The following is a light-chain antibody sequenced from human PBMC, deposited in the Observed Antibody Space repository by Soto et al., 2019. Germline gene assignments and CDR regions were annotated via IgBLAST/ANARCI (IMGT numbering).Light chain of an antibody. CDR2: EVS. CDR1: SSDVGTYNY. V-gene: IGLV2-14*01. CDR3: SSYTSSSTYA. Sequence: QSVLTHPASLSGSPGQSITISCTGASSDVGTYNYVSWYQQHPGKAPKLMIYEVSNRPSGVSNRFSGFKSGNTASLTISGLQAEDEADYYCSSYTSSSTYAFGTGIKVTVL. J-gene: IGLJ1*01.